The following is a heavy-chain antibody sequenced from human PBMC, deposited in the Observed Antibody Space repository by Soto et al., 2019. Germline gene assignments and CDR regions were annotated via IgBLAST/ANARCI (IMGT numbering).Heavy chain of an antibody. CDR3: ARDSAYSTASTHFDH. V-gene: IGHV3-30*04. Sequence: PVGSLRLSCVGSGFTFSSDALHWVRQAPGKGLEWVAVVSSDGNHAYYPDHVKGRFTISRDNSQSTVYLQMKSLKPEDTATYYCARDSAYSTASTHFDHWGQGTLVTVSS. D-gene: IGHD2-2*01. CDR1: GFTFSSDA. J-gene: IGHJ4*02. CDR2: VSSDGNHA.